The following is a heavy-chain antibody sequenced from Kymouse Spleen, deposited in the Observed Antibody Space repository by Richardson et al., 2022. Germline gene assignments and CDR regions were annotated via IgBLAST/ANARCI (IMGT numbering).Heavy chain of an antibody. CDR2: IWYDGSNK. Sequence: QVQLVESGGGVVQPGRSLRLSCAASGFTFSSYGMHWVRQAPGKGLEWVAVIWYDGSNKYYADSVKGRFTISRDNSKNTLYLQMNSLRAEDTAVYYCARERYYDILTGYYNPHFDYWGQGTLVTVSS. CDR1: GFTFSSYG. J-gene: IGHJ4*02. CDR3: ARERYYDILTGYYNPHFDY. V-gene: IGHV3-33*01. D-gene: IGHD3-9*01.